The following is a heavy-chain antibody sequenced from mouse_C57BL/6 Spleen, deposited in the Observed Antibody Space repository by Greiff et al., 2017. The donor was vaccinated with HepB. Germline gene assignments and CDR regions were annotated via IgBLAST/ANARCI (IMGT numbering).Heavy chain of an antibody. D-gene: IGHD4-1*02. V-gene: IGHV1-81*01. J-gene: IGHJ3*01. CDR1: GYTFTSYG. CDR2: IYPRSGNT. Sequence: QVQLKQSGAELARPGASVKLSCKASGYTFTSYGISWVKQRTGQGLEWIGEIYPRSGNTYYNEKFKGKATLTADKSSSTAYMELRSLTSEDSAVYFCARSDPTFSYWGQGTLVTVSA. CDR3: ARSDPTFSY.